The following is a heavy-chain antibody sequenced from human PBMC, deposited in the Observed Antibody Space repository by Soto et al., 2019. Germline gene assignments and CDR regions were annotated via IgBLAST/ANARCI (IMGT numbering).Heavy chain of an antibody. CDR3: ARHEGYCSGGSCYFDY. J-gene: IGHJ4*02. D-gene: IGHD2-15*01. CDR1: GGSISSYY. V-gene: IGHV4-59*08. Sequence: PSETLSLTCTVSGGSISSYYWSWIRQPPGKGLEWIGYIYYSGSTNYNPSLKSRVTISVDKSKNQFSLKLRSVTAADTAVYYCARHEGYCSGGSCYFDYWGQGTLVTVSS. CDR2: IYYSGST.